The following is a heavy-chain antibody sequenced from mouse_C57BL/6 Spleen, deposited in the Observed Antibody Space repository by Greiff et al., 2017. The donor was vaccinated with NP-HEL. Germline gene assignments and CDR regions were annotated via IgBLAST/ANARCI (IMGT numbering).Heavy chain of an antibody. D-gene: IGHD4-1*01. Sequence: EVKLVESGGGLVKPGGSLKLSCAASGFTFSSYAMSWVRQTPEKRLEWVATISDGASYTYYPDNVKGRFTISRDNAKNNLYLQMSHLKSEDTAMYYCARDWDSRFDYWGQGTTLTVSS. J-gene: IGHJ2*01. V-gene: IGHV5-4*01. CDR2: ISDGASYT. CDR3: ARDWDSRFDY. CDR1: GFTFSSYA.